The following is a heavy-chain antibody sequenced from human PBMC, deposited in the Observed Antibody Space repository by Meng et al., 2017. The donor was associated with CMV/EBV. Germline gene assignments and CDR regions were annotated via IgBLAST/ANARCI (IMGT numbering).Heavy chain of an antibody. Sequence: QITLKESGPTLLKPTHTLTLTCTFSGFSLSTSGVRVGWIRQPPGKALEWLALIYWDDDKRYSPSLKSRLTITKDTSKNQVVLTMTNMDPVDTATYYCAHLDTAKLHFDYWGQGTLVTVSS. CDR1: GFSLSTSGVR. J-gene: IGHJ4*02. CDR3: AHLDTAKLHFDY. V-gene: IGHV2-5*02. D-gene: IGHD5-18*01. CDR2: IYWDDDK.